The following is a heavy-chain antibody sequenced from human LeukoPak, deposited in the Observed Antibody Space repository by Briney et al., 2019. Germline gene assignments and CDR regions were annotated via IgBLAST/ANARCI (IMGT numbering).Heavy chain of an antibody. D-gene: IGHD5-18*01. CDR3: ARELQLWLSYYYMDV. V-gene: IGHV3-9*01. CDR1: GFTFDDYA. Sequence: GGSLRLSCAASGFTFDDYAMHWVRQAPGKGLEWVSGISWNSGSIGYADSVKGRFTISRDNSKNTLYLQMNSLRAEDTAVYYCARELQLWLSYYYMDVWGKGTTVTVSS. CDR2: ISWNSGSI. J-gene: IGHJ6*03.